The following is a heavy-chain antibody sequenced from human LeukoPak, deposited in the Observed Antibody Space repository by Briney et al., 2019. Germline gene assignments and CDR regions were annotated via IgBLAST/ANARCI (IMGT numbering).Heavy chain of an antibody. V-gene: IGHV3-48*03. D-gene: IGHD4-17*01. CDR3: ARGGTTIDY. J-gene: IGHJ4*02. CDR1: GFTFHIFE. CDR2: ISSSVVTI. Sequence: PGGSLRLSCAASGFTFHIFEMNWVRQAPGKGLEWLSYISSSVVTIYYADSVKGRFTISRDNAKNSLYLQMNSLRAEDTAVYHCARGGTTIDYWGQGTLVTVSS.